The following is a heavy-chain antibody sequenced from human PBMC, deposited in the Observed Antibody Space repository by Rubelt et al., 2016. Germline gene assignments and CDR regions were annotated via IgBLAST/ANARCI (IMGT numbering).Heavy chain of an antibody. D-gene: IGHD1-26*01. V-gene: IGHV2-70*15. Sequence: QVTLRESGPALVKPTQTLTLTCTFSGFSLSPSGMCVSWIRQPPGKALEWLARIDWGDDKYYSTSLKTRLTISRDTSNNPVARTKTSKNQGVRTITNMDPVDTATYYCARIGRGGSYSYFDYWGQGTLVTVSS. CDR3: ARIGRGGSYSYFDY. J-gene: IGHJ4*02. CDR2: IDWGDDK. CDR1: GFSLSPSGMC.